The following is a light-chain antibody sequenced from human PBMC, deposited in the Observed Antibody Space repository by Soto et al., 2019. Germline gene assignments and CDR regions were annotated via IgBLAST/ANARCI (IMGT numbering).Light chain of an antibody. J-gene: IGKJ4*01. CDR2: TAS. CDR3: QQSYSTAALT. CDR1: QSISSY. Sequence: DIQMTQSPSSLSASVGDRVTITCRASQSISSYLNWYQQKPGKAPKLLIYTASSLQSGVPSRFSGSGSGTDFTLTISSLQPEDFATYYCQQSYSTAALTFGGGTKVDSK. V-gene: IGKV1-39*01.